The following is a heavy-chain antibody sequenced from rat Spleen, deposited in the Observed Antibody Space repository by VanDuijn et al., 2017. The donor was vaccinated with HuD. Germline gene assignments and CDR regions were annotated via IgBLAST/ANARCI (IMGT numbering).Heavy chain of an antibody. D-gene: IGHD4-3*01. J-gene: IGHJ2*01. CDR3: ATQSIIRVPLFDY. CDR2: ISPSGGTT. CDR1: GFTFSNYD. V-gene: IGHV5-25*01. Sequence: EVQLVESGGGLVQPGRSLKLSCAASGFTFSNYDMAWVRQAPTKGLEWVASISPSGGTTYYRDSVKGRFTISRDTAKSTLYLQMDSLRSEDTATYYCATQSIIRVPLFDYWGQGVMVTVSS.